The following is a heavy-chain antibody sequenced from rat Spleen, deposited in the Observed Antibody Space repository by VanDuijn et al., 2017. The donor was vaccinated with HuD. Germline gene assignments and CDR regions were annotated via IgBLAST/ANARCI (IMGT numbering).Heavy chain of an antibody. J-gene: IGHJ1*01. Sequence: EVQLVESGGGLVQPGRSLKLSCAASGFTFSNYGMAWVRQTPTKGLEWVASISTGGGSTYYPDSVKGRFTISRDNAKSTLYLQMDSLRSEDTATYYCARQRGFLDYWYFDFWGPGTMVTVSS. CDR1: GFTFSNYG. CDR3: ARQRGFLDYWYFDF. D-gene: IGHD1-11*01. V-gene: IGHV5S13*01. CDR2: ISTGGGST.